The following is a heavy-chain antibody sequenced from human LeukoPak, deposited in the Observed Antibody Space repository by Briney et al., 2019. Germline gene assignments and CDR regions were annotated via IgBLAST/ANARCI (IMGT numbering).Heavy chain of an antibody. D-gene: IGHD2-15*01. V-gene: IGHV3-21*01. CDR1: GFTFSNYN. CDR3: ARDRCSGGRCYSLSVGHMDV. J-gene: IGHJ6*03. Sequence: PGGSLRLSCAASGFTFSNYNMNWVRQTPGKGLEWVSSITSSSMYIYYADSVKGRFTISRDNAKNSLYLQMNSLRAEDTALYYCARDRCSGGRCYSLSVGHMDVWGKGTTVTVSS. CDR2: ITSSSMYI.